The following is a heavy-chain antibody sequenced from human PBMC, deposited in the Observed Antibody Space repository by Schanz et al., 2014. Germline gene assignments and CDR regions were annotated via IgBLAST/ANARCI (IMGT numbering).Heavy chain of an antibody. D-gene: IGHD6-13*01. Sequence: QVQLVESGGGVVQPGRSLRLSCAGSGFSFSGYGMHWVRQVPGKGLEWVATIKEDGSQKYYLDSVKGRFTISRDNSKNTLYLQMDTLRVEDTAMFYCARDMTIAPAWGQGTLVTVSS. V-gene: IGHV3-30*03. CDR1: GFSFSGYG. CDR3: ARDMTIAPA. J-gene: IGHJ5*02. CDR2: IKEDGSQK.